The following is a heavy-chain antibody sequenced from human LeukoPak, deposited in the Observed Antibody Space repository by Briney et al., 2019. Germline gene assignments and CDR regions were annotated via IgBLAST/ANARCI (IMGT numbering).Heavy chain of an antibody. Sequence: PGGSLRLSCAASGFIFSVYGMHWVRQAPGKGLEWVAFIRYGGSKKYYADSVKGRFTISRDNSKNTLYLQMNRLRAEDTAVYYCAKDLLAVTPLYWGQGTLVTVSS. V-gene: IGHV3-30*02. CDR1: GFIFSVYG. CDR2: IRYGGSKK. CDR3: AKDLLAVTPLY. J-gene: IGHJ4*02. D-gene: IGHD3-3*01.